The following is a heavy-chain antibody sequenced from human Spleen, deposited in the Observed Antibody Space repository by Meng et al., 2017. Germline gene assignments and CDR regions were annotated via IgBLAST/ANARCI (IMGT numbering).Heavy chain of an antibody. D-gene: IGHD3-22*01. CDR2: VTNSGSST. CDR1: GFTFTDHW. Sequence: GESLKISCAASGFTFTDHWMHWVRQAPGRGPEWVSTVTNSGSSTYYADSVKGRFTISRDNSKNTLFLQMSSLRADDTTLYYCAKGTYYYDAQGYWGQGTLFTVSS. CDR3: AKGTYYYDAQGY. V-gene: IGHV3-23*05. J-gene: IGHJ4*02.